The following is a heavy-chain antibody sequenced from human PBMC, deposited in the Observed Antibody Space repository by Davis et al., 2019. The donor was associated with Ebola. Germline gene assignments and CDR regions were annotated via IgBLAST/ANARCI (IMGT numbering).Heavy chain of an antibody. J-gene: IGHJ6*02. CDR2: INPNSGGT. Sequence: ASVKVSCKASGYTFTGYYMHWVRQAPGQGLEWMGWINPNSGGTNYAQKFQGRVTMTRDTSISTAYMELSRLRSDDTAVYYCARGAYDFWSGYWTYYYYGMDVWGQGITVTVSS. V-gene: IGHV1-2*02. CDR1: GYTFTGYY. D-gene: IGHD3-3*01. CDR3: ARGAYDFWSGYWTYYYYGMDV.